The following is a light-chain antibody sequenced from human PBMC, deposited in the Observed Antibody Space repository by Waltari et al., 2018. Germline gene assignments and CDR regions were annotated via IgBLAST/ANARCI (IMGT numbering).Light chain of an antibody. V-gene: IGLV3-10*01. J-gene: IGLJ1*01. CDR3: SSVDNSFKGL. CDR1: TLPRKF. Sequence: SYELTQPPSVSVSPGQTARITCYGETLPRKFAYWYQQKSGQAPVLVIFEDNKRPSGIPERFSGSISGTTATLTISGAQVEDEADYYCSSVDNSFKGLFGAGTKVTVL. CDR2: EDN.